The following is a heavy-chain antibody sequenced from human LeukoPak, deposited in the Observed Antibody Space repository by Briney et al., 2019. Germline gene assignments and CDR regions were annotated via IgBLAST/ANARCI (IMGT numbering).Heavy chain of an antibody. CDR2: INPSGGST. D-gene: IGHD3-3*01. Sequence: RASVKVPCKASGYTFTSYYMHWVRQAPGQGLEWMGIINPSGGSTSYAQKFQGRITMTRDTSTSTVYMELSSLRSEDTAVYYCARGEPEITIFGVVIPEFDYWGQGTLVTVSS. J-gene: IGHJ4*02. CDR1: GYTFTSYY. V-gene: IGHV1-46*01. CDR3: ARGEPEITIFGVVIPEFDY.